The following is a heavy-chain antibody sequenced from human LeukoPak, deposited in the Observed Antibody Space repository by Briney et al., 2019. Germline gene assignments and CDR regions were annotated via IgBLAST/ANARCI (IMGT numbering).Heavy chain of an antibody. V-gene: IGHV3-23*01. D-gene: IGHD3-22*01. J-gene: IGHJ4*02. CDR2: ISGSGGST. CDR3: AKGTIPMIVYNY. Sequence: GGSLRLSCAASGSTFSSYAMSWVRQAPGKGLEWVSAISGSGGSTYYADSVKGRFTISRDNSKNTLYLQMNSLRAEDTAVYYCAKGTIPMIVYNYWGQGTLVTVSS. CDR1: GSTFSSYA.